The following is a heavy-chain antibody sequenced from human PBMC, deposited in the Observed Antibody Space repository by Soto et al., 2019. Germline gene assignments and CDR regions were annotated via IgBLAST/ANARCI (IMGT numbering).Heavy chain of an antibody. CDR3: ARDGWFSALRIPFGLDV. J-gene: IGHJ6*02. Sequence: QVQLVQSGAEVKKPGASVTVSCKATGYTFSNYYIHWVRQAPGQGLEWMGIINPNGGSTIYAQKFQGRVTITRETSTSTVYMELSSLTSGDTVLYYFARDGWFSALRIPFGLDVWGQGTTVSVSS. D-gene: IGHD3-3*01. CDR1: GYTFSNYY. V-gene: IGHV1-46*01. CDR2: INPNGGST.